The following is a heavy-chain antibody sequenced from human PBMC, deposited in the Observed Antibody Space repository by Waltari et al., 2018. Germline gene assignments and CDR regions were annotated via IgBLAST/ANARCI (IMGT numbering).Heavy chain of an antibody. J-gene: IGHJ4*02. CDR2: MNPNSGNT. CDR3: ARVQPTLWLVDY. CDR1: GYTFTSYA. V-gene: IGHV1-8*01. D-gene: IGHD5-18*01. Sequence: QVQLVQSGAEVKKPGASVKVSCTASGYTFTSYAINWVRQATGQGLEWMGWMNPNSGNTGYAQKFQGRVTMTRNTSISTAYMELSSLRSEDTAVYYCARVQPTLWLVDYWGQGTLVTVSS.